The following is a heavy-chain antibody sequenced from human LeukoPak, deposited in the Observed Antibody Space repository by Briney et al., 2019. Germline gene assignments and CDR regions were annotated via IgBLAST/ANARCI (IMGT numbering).Heavy chain of an antibody. J-gene: IGHJ6*02. CDR2: ISWNSGSI. V-gene: IGHV3-9*01. Sequence: GGSLRLSCAASGFTFSSYSMNWVRQAPGKGLEWVSGISWNSGSIGYADSVKGRFTISRDNAKNSLYLQMNSLRAEDTALYYCAKDATVGAYYYYYGMDVWGQGTTVTVSS. CDR3: AKDATVGAYYYYYGMDV. CDR1: GFTFSSYS. D-gene: IGHD1-26*01.